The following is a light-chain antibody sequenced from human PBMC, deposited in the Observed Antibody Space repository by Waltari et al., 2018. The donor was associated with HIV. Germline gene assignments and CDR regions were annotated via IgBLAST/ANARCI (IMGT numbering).Light chain of an antibody. CDR2: AVS. V-gene: IGLV2-8*01. J-gene: IGLJ2*01. CDR3: FSYAGNNYLL. Sequence: QSALTQPPSASGSPGQSVTISCAGTSSDIGLYNFVSWYQHHPGKAPKPLISAVSRRPSGVPDRFSGSKSGSTASLTVSGRQAEDGAAYYCFSYAGNNYLLFGGGTKLTVL. CDR1: SSDIGLYNF.